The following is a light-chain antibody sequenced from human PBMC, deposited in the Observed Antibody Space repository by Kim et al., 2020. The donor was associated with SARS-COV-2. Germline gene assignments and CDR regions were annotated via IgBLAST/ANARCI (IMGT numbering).Light chain of an antibody. CDR2: CAS. J-gene: IGKJ1*01. CDR3: QQYYSTPRK. V-gene: IGKV4-1*01. Sequence: KCESSQSILFSSDTKSSLAWYQQKPGQPPKLLIYCASTRESGVPDRFGGSGSGTDFTPTISSLQAEDVAVYYCQQYYSTPRKFGQGTKVDIK. CDR1: QSILFSSDTKSS.